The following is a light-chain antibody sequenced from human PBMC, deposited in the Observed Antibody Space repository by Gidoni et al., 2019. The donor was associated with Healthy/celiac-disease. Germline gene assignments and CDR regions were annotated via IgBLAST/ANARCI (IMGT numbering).Light chain of an antibody. V-gene: IGKV1-39*01. CDR1: HSISSY. CDR2: AAY. J-gene: IGKJ5*01. Sequence: DIQMTHSPSSLSASVVDRVTITCRASHSISSYLNWYQQKPGKAPKLLIYAAYSLQSGVTSRFSGSGSGTDFTLTISSLQPEDFATYYCQQSYSTPITFGQGTRLEIK. CDR3: QQSYSTPIT.